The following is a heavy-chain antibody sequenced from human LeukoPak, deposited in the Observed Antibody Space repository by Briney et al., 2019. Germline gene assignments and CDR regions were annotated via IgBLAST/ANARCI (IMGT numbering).Heavy chain of an antibody. J-gene: IGHJ4*02. CDR2: IYSGGST. D-gene: IGHD6-19*01. CDR1: EFTVSSNY. V-gene: IGHV3-53*01. CDR3: ARVPTSGWYNDY. Sequence: GGSLRLSCAASEFTVSSNYMSWVRQAPGKGLEWVSIIYSGGSTYYADSVKGRFTISRDNSKNTLYLQMNSLRAEDTAVYYCARVPTSGWYNDYWGQGTLVTVSS.